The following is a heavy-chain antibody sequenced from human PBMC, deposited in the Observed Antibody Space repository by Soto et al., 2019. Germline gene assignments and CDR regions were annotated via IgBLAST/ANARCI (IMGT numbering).Heavy chain of an antibody. Sequence: ASVKVSCKASGYTFTSYGISWVRQAPGQGLEWMGWISAYNGNTNYAQKLQGRVTMTTDTSTSTAYMELRSLRSDDTAVYYCARDLYPTTSYYFDYWGQGTLVTVSS. D-gene: IGHD1-1*01. CDR1: GYTFTSYG. CDR3: ARDLYPTTSYYFDY. V-gene: IGHV1-18*01. J-gene: IGHJ4*02. CDR2: ISAYNGNT.